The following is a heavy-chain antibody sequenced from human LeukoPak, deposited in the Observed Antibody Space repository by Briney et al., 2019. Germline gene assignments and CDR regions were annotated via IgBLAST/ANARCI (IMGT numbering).Heavy chain of an antibody. CDR3: ATYSILNAREFRY. D-gene: IGHD4-11*01. Sequence: GGSLRLSCAASGFTFSSYGMHWVRQAPGKGLEWVAFIRYDGSNKYYADSVEGRFTISRDNAKNSVYLQMNSLGADDMAVYYCATYSILNAREFRYWGQGTLVTVTS. J-gene: IGHJ1*01. CDR1: GFTFSSYG. V-gene: IGHV3-30*02. CDR2: IRYDGSNK.